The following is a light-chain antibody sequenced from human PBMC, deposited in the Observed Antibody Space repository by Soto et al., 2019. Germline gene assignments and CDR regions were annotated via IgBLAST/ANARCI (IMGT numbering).Light chain of an antibody. CDR3: SSYTSSSTPFYV. CDR1: SSDVGGYNY. V-gene: IGLV2-14*01. Sequence: QSALTQPASVSGSPGQSITISCTGTSSDVGGYNYVSWYQQHPGKAPQLMIYDVSNRPSGVSNRFSGSKSGNTASLTISGLQAEDEADYYCSSYTSSSTPFYVFGTGTKVTVL. CDR2: DVS. J-gene: IGLJ1*01.